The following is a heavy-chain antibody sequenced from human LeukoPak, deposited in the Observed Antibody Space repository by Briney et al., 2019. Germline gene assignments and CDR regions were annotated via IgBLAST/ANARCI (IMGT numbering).Heavy chain of an antibody. Sequence: GGSLRLSCAASGFTVSSNYMSWVRQAPGKGLEWVSVIYSGGSTYYADSVKGRFTISRDNSKNTLYLQMNSLRADDTAVYYCARELITFGGVIVNGAFDIWGQGTMVTVSS. CDR3: ARELITFGGVIVNGAFDI. CDR1: GFTVSSNY. J-gene: IGHJ3*02. CDR2: IYSGGST. D-gene: IGHD3-16*02. V-gene: IGHV3-53*01.